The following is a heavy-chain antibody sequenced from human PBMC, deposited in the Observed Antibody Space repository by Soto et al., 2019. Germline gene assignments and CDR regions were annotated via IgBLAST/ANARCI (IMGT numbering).Heavy chain of an antibody. CDR2: IYYSGST. Sequence: SETLSLTCTVSGGSISSSSYYWGWIRQPPGKGLEWIGSIYYSGSTYYNPSLKSRVTISVDTSKSQFSLKLSSVTAADTAVYYCARLDYCSGGSCSSFDYWGQGTLVTVSS. V-gene: IGHV4-39*01. CDR1: GGSISSSSYY. J-gene: IGHJ4*02. CDR3: ARLDYCSGGSCSSFDY. D-gene: IGHD2-15*01.